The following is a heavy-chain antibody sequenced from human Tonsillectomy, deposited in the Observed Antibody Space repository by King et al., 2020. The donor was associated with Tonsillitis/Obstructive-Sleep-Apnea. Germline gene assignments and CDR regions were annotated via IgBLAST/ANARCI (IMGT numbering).Heavy chain of an antibody. CDR1: GYSFTNYW. CDR3: ARGGVRGSYSSGGALYI. D-gene: IGHD1-26*01. CDR2: ISPGDSDT. J-gene: IGHJ3*02. V-gene: IGHV5-51*03. Sequence: QLVQSGAEVKKPGESLKISCKGSGYSFTNYWIGWVRQMPGKGLEWMGIISPGDSDTRYSPSFQGQVTISADKSISNAYLRWSSLKASDTTMYYCARGGVRGSYSSGGALYIWGQGTTVIVSS.